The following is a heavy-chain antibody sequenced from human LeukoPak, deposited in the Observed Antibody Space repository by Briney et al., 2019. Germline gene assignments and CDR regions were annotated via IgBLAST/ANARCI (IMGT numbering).Heavy chain of an antibody. CDR1: GGSISSYY. V-gene: IGHV4-59*08. CDR2: IYYSGST. Sequence: SETLSLTCTVSGGSISSYYWSWIRQPPGKGLEWIGYIYYSGSTNYNPSLKSRVTISVDTSKNQSSLKLSSVTAADTAVYYCARRYSSSWYFDYWGQGTLVTVSS. D-gene: IGHD6-13*01. J-gene: IGHJ4*02. CDR3: ARRYSSSWYFDY.